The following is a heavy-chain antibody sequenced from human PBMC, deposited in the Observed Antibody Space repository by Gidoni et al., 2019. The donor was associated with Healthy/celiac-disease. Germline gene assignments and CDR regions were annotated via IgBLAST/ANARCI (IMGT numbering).Heavy chain of an antibody. Sequence: QVQLVESGGGVVQPGRSLRLSCTASGFTFRSYGRHRVRQAPGKGLEWVAVIWYDGSNKYYADSVKGRFTISRDNSKNTLYLQMNSLRAEDTAVYYCARGGDSTYYYDSSGYTRAEYFQHWGQGTLVTVSS. D-gene: IGHD3-22*01. CDR3: ARGGDSTYYYDSSGYTRAEYFQH. J-gene: IGHJ1*01. V-gene: IGHV3-33*01. CDR2: IWYDGSNK. CDR1: GFTFRSYG.